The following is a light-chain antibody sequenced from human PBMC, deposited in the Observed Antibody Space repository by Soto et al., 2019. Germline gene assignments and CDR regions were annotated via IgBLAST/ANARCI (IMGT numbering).Light chain of an antibody. CDR3: SSYTSIITHYV. V-gene: IGLV2-14*01. CDR2: EVS. CDR1: SSDVGGYNY. Sequence: QSALTQPASVSGSPGQSIIISCTGTSSDVGGYNYVSWYQQHPGKAPKLMIYEVSNRPSGVSNRFSGSKSGNTASLTISGLQAEDEADYYCSSYTSIITHYVFGTGTKDT. J-gene: IGLJ1*01.